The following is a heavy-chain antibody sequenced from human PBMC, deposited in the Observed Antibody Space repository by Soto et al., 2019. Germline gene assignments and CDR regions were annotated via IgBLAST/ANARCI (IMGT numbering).Heavy chain of an antibody. CDR2: IWYDGSNK. J-gene: IGHJ4*02. Sequence: QVQLVESGGGVVQPGRSLRLSCAASGFTFSSYGMHWVRQAPGKGLEWVAVIWYDGSNKYYADSVKGRFTISRDNSKNTLYLQMNSLRAEDTAVYYCARDGIAAAGTGFDYWGQGTLVTGSS. V-gene: IGHV3-33*01. CDR3: ARDGIAAAGTGFDY. CDR1: GFTFSSYG. D-gene: IGHD6-13*01.